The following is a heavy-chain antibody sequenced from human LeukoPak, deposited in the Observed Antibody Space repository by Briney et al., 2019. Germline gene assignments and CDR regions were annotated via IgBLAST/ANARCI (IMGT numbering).Heavy chain of an antibody. D-gene: IGHD4-11*01. Sequence: SEILSLTCTVSGGSINSYYWSWIRQPPGKGLEWIGYIYYSGITIYNPSLKSRVTISVETSKNQFSLKLSSMTAADTAVYYCARHGYSSSYWYFDLWGRGSLVTVSS. J-gene: IGHJ2*01. V-gene: IGHV4-59*08. CDR3: ARHGYSSSYWYFDL. CDR1: GGSINSYY. CDR2: IYYSGIT.